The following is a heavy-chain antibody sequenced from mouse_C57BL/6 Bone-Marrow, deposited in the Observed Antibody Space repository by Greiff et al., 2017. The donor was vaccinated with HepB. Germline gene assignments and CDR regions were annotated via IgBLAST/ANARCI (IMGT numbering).Heavy chain of an antibody. D-gene: IGHD2-4*01. V-gene: IGHV1-75*01. CDR2: IFPGSGST. CDR3: ARSGLDDYARLYYFDY. Sequence: VQLQQSGPELVKPGASVKISCKASGYTFTDYYINWVKQRPGQGLEWIGWIFPGSGSTYYNEKFKGKATLTVDKSSSTAYMLLSSLTSEDSAVYFCARSGLDDYARLYYFDYWGQGTTLTVSS. J-gene: IGHJ2*01. CDR1: GYTFTDYY.